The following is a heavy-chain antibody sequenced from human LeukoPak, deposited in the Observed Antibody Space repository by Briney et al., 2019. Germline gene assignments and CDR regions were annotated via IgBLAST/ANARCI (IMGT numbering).Heavy chain of an antibody. CDR2: IRYDGSNK. V-gene: IGHV3-30*02. CDR1: GFTFSSYW. D-gene: IGHD2-2*01. J-gene: IGHJ4*02. CDR3: AKDIVAAAVGGFDIDY. Sequence: GGSLRLSCAASGFTFSSYWMSWVRQAPGKGLEWVAFIRYDGSNKYYADSVKGRFTISRDNSKNTLYLQMNSLRAEDTAVYYCAKDIVAAAVGGFDIDYWGQGTLVTVSS.